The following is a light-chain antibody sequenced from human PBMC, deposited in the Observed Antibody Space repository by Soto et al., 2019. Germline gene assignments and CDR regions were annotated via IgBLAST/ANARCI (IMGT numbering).Light chain of an antibody. CDR2: ASS. CDR3: QEYSILPL. V-gene: IGKV1-27*01. Sequence: DIQMTQSPSSLSASVGDRVTITCRASQGISNYIAWYQQKPGKAPKLLIYASSTLQSGVPSRFVGGASGTDFNFTINSLQPEDVATFFCQEYSILPLLGPGTKVDI. CDR1: QGISNY. J-gene: IGKJ3*01.